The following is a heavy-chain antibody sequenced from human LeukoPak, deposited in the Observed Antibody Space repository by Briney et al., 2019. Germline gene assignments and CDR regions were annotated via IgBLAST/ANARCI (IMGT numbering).Heavy chain of an antibody. J-gene: IGHJ4*02. CDR2: IYYSGST. Sequence: SETLSLTCTVSGGSISSYYWSWIRPPPGKGLEWIGYIYYSGSTNYNPSLKSRVTISVDTSKNQFSLKLSSVTAADTAVYYCARHRSNYDSSGPSDYWGQGTLVTVSS. V-gene: IGHV4-59*08. CDR1: GGSISSYY. D-gene: IGHD3-22*01. CDR3: ARHRSNYDSSGPSDY.